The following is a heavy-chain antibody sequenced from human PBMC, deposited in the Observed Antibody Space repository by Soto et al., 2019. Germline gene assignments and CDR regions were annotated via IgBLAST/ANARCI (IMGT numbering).Heavy chain of an antibody. CDR3: ARHVSSSGYYRYYYYGMDV. CDR1: GYSFTSYW. V-gene: IGHV5-51*01. J-gene: IGHJ6*02. Sequence: PVASLRISCKVSGYSFTSYWIGWVRQMPGKGLEWMGIIYPGDSDTIYSPSFQGQVTISADKSISTAYLQWSSLKASDTAMYYCARHVSSSGYYRYYYYGMDVWGQGTTVTVSS. D-gene: IGHD3-22*01. CDR2: IYPGDSDT.